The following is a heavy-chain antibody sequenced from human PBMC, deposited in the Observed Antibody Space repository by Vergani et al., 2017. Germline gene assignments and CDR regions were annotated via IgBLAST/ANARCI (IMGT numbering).Heavy chain of an antibody. CDR1: GYTFTSYA. D-gene: IGHD6-13*01. J-gene: IGHJ4*02. CDR2: ISAYNGNT. Sequence: QVQLVQSGAEVKKPGASVKVSCKASGYTFTSYAISWVRQAPGQGLEWMGWISAYNGNTNYAQKLQGRVTMTTDTSTSTAYMELRSLRSDDTAVYYCASGVATTRAYRSSWYGHYFDYWGQGTLVTVSS. CDR3: ASGVATTRAYRSSWYGHYFDY. V-gene: IGHV1-18*01.